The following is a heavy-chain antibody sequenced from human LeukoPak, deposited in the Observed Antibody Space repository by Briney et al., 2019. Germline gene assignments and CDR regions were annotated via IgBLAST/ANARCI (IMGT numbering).Heavy chain of an antibody. Sequence: TGGSLRLSCAASGFTVSSNYMTWVRQAPGKGLEWLSYISSSDSTIFYADSVRGRFTISRDNTKNSLYLQMTSLRAEDTAVYYCARDTPNWNGFFDFWGQGTLVTVSS. D-gene: IGHD1-20*01. CDR2: ISSSDSTI. CDR1: GFTVSSNY. V-gene: IGHV3-48*03. CDR3: ARDTPNWNGFFDF. J-gene: IGHJ4*02.